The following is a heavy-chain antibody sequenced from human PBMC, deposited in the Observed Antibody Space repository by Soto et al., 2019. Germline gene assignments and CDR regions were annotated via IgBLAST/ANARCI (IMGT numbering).Heavy chain of an antibody. Sequence: QVQLQESGPGLVKPSGTLSLTCAVSGGSISSSNWWSWVRQPPGKGLEWIGEIYHSGSTNYNPSLKSGVTMAVDESKNQCSLKLSSVTAADTAVYYCARVRGGYYYAMDVWGQGTTVTVSS. J-gene: IGHJ6*02. V-gene: IGHV4-4*02. D-gene: IGHD3-10*01. CDR2: IYHSGST. CDR3: ARVRGGYYYAMDV. CDR1: GGSISSSNW.